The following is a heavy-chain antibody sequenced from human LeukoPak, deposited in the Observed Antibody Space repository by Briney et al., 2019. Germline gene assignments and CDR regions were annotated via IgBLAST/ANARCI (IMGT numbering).Heavy chain of an antibody. V-gene: IGHV3-23*01. CDR3: ARPRLPVAGTRWFDP. Sequence: PGGSLRLSCAASGFSFGAYAMGWVRQAPGKGLEWVSAIGSGSAGTHYADSVKGRFTIYRDDSKNTLYLQMNSLSAEDTAVYYCARPRLPVAGTRWFDPWGQGTLVTVSS. CDR1: GFSFGAYA. CDR2: IGSGSAGT. D-gene: IGHD6-19*01. J-gene: IGHJ5*02.